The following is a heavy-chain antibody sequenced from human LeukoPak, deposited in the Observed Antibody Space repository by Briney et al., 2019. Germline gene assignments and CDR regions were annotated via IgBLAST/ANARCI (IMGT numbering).Heavy chain of an antibody. Sequence: GGSLRLSCAGSGFTFSNAWMSWVRQAPGKGLEWVARIKSKTSGGTTNYAALVKGRFTISRDDSKNTLYLKMNSLKVEDTAVYYGAADLPNYGNSFDYWGQGSLVTVSS. V-gene: IGHV3-15*01. CDR1: GFTFSNAW. CDR2: IKSKTSGGTT. D-gene: IGHD2/OR15-2a*01. J-gene: IGHJ4*02. CDR3: AADLPNYGNSFDY.